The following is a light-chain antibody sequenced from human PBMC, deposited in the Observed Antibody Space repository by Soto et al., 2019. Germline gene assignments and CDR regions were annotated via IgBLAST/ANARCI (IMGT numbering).Light chain of an antibody. Sequence: DIVMTQSPDSLAVSLGERAAINCKSSQSVLYNSNNNTYLAWYQQKPGQPPKLLMYWAFARESGVPERFSGSVCGTDSTLTISSLQAEDVAVYYCQQYYSAPYTFGQGTKLEIK. J-gene: IGKJ2*01. CDR2: WAF. CDR3: QQYYSAPYT. CDR1: QSVLYNSNNNTY. V-gene: IGKV4-1*01.